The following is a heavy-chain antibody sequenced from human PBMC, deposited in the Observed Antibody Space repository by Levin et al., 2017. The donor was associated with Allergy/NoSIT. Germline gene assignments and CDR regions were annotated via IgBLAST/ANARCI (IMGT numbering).Heavy chain of an antibody. J-gene: IGHJ4*02. D-gene: IGHD3-22*01. CDR1: GYSIRSAYY. CDR2: FYHSGST. CDR3: ARAYYYDSSGYYPIDY. Sequence: SQTLSLTCAVSGYSIRSAYYWGWIRQPPGKGLEWIGSFYHSGSTYYNPSLKSRVTISVDTSKNQFSLKLTSVTAADTAVYYCARAYYYDSSGYYPIDYWGQGTLVTVSS. V-gene: IGHV4-38-2*01.